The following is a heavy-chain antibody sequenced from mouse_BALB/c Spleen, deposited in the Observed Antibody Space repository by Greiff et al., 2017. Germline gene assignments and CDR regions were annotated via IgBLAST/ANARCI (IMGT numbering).Heavy chain of an antibody. CDR1: GYSITSDYA. CDR2: ISYSGST. J-gene: IGHJ1*01. Sequence: EVKLVESGPGLVKPSQSLSLTCTVTGYSITSDYAWNWIRQFPGNKLEWMGYISYSGSTSYNPSLKSRISITRDTSKNQFFLQLNSVTTEDTATYYCAREDGNYPYWYFDVWGAGTTVTVSS. D-gene: IGHD2-1*01. CDR3: AREDGNYPYWYFDV. V-gene: IGHV3-2*02.